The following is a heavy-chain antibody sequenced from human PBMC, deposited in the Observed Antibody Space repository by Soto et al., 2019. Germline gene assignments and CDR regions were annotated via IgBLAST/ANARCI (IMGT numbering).Heavy chain of an antibody. CDR2: IFYSGST. D-gene: IGHD5-18*01. CDR3: ARGAADAAMVDS. V-gene: IGHV4-59*01. Sequence: PSETLSLTCTVSGGSIRSYYWTWIRQPPGKGLEWLGYIFYSGSTFYNPSLKSRVTISIHTSKSQFSLQLTSVTAADTAVYYCARGAADAAMVDSWGQGTLVTVSS. CDR1: GGSIRSYY. J-gene: IGHJ4*02.